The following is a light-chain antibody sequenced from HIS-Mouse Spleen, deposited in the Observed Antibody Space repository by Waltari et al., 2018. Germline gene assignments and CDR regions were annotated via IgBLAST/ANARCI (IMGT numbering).Light chain of an antibody. J-gene: IGKJ2*01. Sequence: DIVMTQSQDSLAVSLGERATINCKSNQRVLYSSHNKIYLACYQQKPGQPPKLLIYWASTRESGVPDRFSGSGSGTDFTLTISSLQAEDVAVYYCQQYYSTPYTFGQGTKLEIK. CDR1: QRVLYSSHNKIY. V-gene: IGKV4-1*01. CDR3: QQYYSTPYT. CDR2: WAS.